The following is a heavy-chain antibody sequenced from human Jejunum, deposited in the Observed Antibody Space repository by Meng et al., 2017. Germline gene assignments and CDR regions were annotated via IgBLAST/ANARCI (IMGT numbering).Heavy chain of an antibody. CDR1: SYIFSRYY. CDR2: IDPSAGST. D-gene: IGHD2-8*01. CDR3: SRDWNAKVRGLHGFDI. J-gene: IGHJ3*02. Sequence: ASVKISCRAASYIFSRYYMFWVRQAPGQGLEWMGIIDPSAGSTTYEQKFQGRVTMTRETSTNTIYMEMNSLKSEDTAVYYCSRDWNAKVRGLHGFDIWGQGTRVT. V-gene: IGHV1-46*01.